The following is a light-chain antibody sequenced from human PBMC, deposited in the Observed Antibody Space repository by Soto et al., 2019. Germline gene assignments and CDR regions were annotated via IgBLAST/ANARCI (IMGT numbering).Light chain of an antibody. J-gene: IGKJ1*01. CDR1: QSISSW. Sequence: DIQMTQSPSTLSASVGDRVTITCRASQSISSWLAWYQQKPGKAPKLLIYAASTLQSGVPSRFSGSGSGTDFTLTISSLQPEDVATYYCQKYNSAPWTFGQGTKVDIK. CDR2: AAS. CDR3: QKYNSAPWT. V-gene: IGKV1-27*01.